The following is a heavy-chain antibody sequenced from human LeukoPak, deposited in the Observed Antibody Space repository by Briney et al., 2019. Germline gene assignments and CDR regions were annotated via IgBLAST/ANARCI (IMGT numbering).Heavy chain of an antibody. J-gene: IGHJ4*02. CDR2: IYSGGST. Sequence: GGSLRLSCAASGFTVSSNYMSWVRQAPGKGLEWVSVIYSGGSTYYADSVKGRFTISRDNSKNTLYLQMNSLRAEDTAVYYCAKDSHYDILTGYYNVLDYWGQGTLVTVSS. V-gene: IGHV3-66*01. D-gene: IGHD3-9*01. CDR1: GFTVSSNY. CDR3: AKDSHYDILTGYYNVLDY.